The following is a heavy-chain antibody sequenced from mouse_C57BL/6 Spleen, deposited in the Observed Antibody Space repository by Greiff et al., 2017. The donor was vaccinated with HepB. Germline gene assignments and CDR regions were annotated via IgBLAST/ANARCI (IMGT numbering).Heavy chain of an antibody. CDR2: ISYDGSN. CDR3: ARDGGLPYYYAMDY. Sequence: EVQLQQSGPGLVKPSQSLSLTCSVPGYSITSGYYWNWIRQFPGNKLEWMGYISYDGSNNYNPSLKNRISITRDTSKNQFFLKLNSVTTEDTATYYCARDGGLPYYYAMDYWGQGTSVTVSS. V-gene: IGHV3-6*01. CDR1: GYSITSGYY. D-gene: IGHD2-4*01. J-gene: IGHJ4*01.